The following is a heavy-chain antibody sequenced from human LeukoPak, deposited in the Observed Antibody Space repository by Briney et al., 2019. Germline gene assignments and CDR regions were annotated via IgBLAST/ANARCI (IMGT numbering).Heavy chain of an antibody. Sequence: ASVKVSCKASGYIFTSHALNWVRQAPGQGLEWMGRINTNTGDPTCAQGFTGRFVFSLDTSVSAAYLQINSLQAEDTAVYYCASLLSRDWYWFDFCGQGSLVPVSS. V-gene: IGHV7-4-1*02. J-gene: IGHJ4*02. D-gene: IGHD2-8*02. CDR3: ASLLSRDWYWFDF. CDR1: GYIFTSHA. CDR2: INTNTGDP.